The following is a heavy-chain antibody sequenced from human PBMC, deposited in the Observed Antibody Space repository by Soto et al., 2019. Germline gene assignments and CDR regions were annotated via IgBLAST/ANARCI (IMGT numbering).Heavy chain of an antibody. CDR1: GFTFSSYG. CDR2: ISYDGSKK. J-gene: IGHJ4*02. V-gene: IGHV3-30*18. CDR3: AKDIRIASPRILDY. Sequence: QVQLVESGGGVVQPGRSLRLSCAASGFTFSSYGMHWVRHAPGKGLEWVAVISYDGSKKYYADSVKGRFTISRDNSKNTLYLQMNSLGAEDTAVYYCAKDIRIASPRILDYWGQGTLVTVSS. D-gene: IGHD6-6*01.